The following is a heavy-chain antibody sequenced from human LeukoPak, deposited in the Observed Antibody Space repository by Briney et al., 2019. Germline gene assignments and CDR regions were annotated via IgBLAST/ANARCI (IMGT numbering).Heavy chain of an antibody. CDR1: GFTFSSYA. Sequence: GGSLRLSCAASGFTFSSYAMHWVRQAPGKGLEWVAVISYDGSNKYYADSVKGRFTISRDNSKSTLYLQMNSLRAEDTAVYYCAKDHNYYGSGTNDAFDIWGQGTMVTVSS. CDR3: AKDHNYYGSGTNDAFDI. CDR2: ISYDGSNK. V-gene: IGHV3-30-3*01. J-gene: IGHJ3*02. D-gene: IGHD3-10*01.